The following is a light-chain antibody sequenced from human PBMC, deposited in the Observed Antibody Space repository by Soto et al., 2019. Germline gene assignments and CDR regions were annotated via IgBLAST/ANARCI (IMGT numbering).Light chain of an antibody. Sequence: QSALTQPASVSGSPGQSITISCTGASSDIGGYKYVSWYERYPDEAPKLILYDVNSRPSGVSNRFSGSKSGNTASLTISGLQAVDEADYYCSSYTSTWVFGTGPKLTVL. CDR2: DVN. CDR3: SSYTSTWV. CDR1: SSDIGGYKY. J-gene: IGLJ3*02. V-gene: IGLV2-14*01.